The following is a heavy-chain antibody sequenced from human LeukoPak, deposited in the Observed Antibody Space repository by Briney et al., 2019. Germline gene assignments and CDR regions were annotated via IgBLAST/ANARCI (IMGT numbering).Heavy chain of an antibody. V-gene: IGHV3-7*01. J-gene: IGHJ4*02. CDR3: AKGPNYGARVDHSDF. CDR1: GFTFSGHW. CDR2: IKQGGSEK. Sequence: GGSLRLSCAASGFTFSGHWMTWVRQAPGKGLEWMASIKQGGSEKYYADSVKGRFTVSRDDAKSSLYLQMNSLSADDTAVYYCAKGPNYGARVDHSDFWGQGTKVNVSS. D-gene: IGHD4-17*01.